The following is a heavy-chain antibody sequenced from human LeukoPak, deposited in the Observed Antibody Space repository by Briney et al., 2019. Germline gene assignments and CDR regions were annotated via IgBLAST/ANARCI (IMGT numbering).Heavy chain of an antibody. J-gene: IGHJ4*02. V-gene: IGHV3-30*02. Sequence: GGSLRLSCAASGFTFSSYGMHWVRQAPGKGLEWVAFIRYDGSNKYYADSVKGRFTISRDNSKNTLYLQMNSLRAEDTAVYYCASTYRSSWYGDFDYWGQGTLVTVSS. CDR3: ASTYRSSWYGDFDY. D-gene: IGHD6-13*01. CDR1: GFTFSSYG. CDR2: IRYDGSNK.